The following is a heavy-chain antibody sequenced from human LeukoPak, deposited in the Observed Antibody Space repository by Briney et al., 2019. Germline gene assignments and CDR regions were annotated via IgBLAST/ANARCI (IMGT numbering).Heavy chain of an antibody. Sequence: GRSLRLSCAASGFTFSPYAMHWVRQAPGKGLEWVAVISYDGTNKYYAGSVKGRFTISRDNSKNTLYLQMNNLRAEDTAVYYCARARFWPVVAASYGMEVWGQGTTVTVSS. D-gene: IGHD2-15*01. CDR2: ISYDGTNK. V-gene: IGHV3-30*04. CDR3: ARARFWPVVAASYGMEV. J-gene: IGHJ6*02. CDR1: GFTFSPYA.